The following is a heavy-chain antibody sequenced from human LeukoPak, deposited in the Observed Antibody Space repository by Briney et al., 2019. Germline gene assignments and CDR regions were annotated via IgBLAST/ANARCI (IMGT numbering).Heavy chain of an antibody. CDR3: ARRNARDATLQFDY. J-gene: IGHJ4*02. V-gene: IGHV4-38-2*02. D-gene: IGHD5-24*01. CDR1: GYSISSGYY. CDR2: IYHSGST. Sequence: SETLSLTCTVSGYSISSGYYWGWIRQPPGKGLEWIGSIYHSGSTYYNPSLKSRVTISVDTSKNQFSLKLSSVTAADTAVYYCARRNARDATLQFDYWGQGTLVTVSS.